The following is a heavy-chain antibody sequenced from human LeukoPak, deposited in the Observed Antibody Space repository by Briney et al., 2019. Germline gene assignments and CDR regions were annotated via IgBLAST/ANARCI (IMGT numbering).Heavy chain of an antibody. CDR2: IRSKPRNYAT. J-gene: IGHJ3*02. CDR3: ASTGSSSGWYVGPDYPRDAFDI. D-gene: IGHD6-19*01. Sequence: GGSLRLSCAASGFTFSGSAIHWVRQASGKGLEWVGRIRSKPRNYATTYAASVKGRFTISRDDSKNTAYLQMNSLKTEDTAVYYCASTGSSSGWYVGPDYPRDAFDIWGQGTMVTVSS. V-gene: IGHV3-73*01. CDR1: GFTFSGSA.